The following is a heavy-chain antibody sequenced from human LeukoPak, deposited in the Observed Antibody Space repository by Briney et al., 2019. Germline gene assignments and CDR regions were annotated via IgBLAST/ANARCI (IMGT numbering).Heavy chain of an antibody. Sequence: QPGGSLRLSCAASGFTVSSNYMSWVRQAPGKGLEWVSIIYSGGSTYYADSVKGRFTISRDNPKNTLYLQMNSLRAEDTAVYYCARHYYDSSGNRHYFDYWGQGALVTVSS. CDR3: ARHYYDSSGNRHYFDY. CDR2: IYSGGST. V-gene: IGHV3-53*01. D-gene: IGHD3-22*01. J-gene: IGHJ4*02. CDR1: GFTVSSNY.